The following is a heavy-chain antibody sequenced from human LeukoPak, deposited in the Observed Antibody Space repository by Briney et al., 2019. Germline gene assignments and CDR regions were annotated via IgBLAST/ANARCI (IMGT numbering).Heavy chain of an antibody. CDR3: AREEMATISDY. J-gene: IGHJ4*02. CDR2: ISSSSSYI. CDR1: GFTFSSYS. D-gene: IGHD5-24*01. Sequence: GESLKISCAASGFTFSSYSMNWVRQAPGKGLEWVSSISSSSSYIYYADSVKGRFTISRDNAKNSLYLQMNSLRAEDTAVYYCAREEMATISDYWGQGTLVTVSS. V-gene: IGHV3-21*01.